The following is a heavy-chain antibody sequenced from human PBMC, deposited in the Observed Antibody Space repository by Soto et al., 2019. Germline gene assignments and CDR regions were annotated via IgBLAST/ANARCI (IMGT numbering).Heavy chain of an antibody. V-gene: IGHV5-51*01. CDR2: IYPGDSDT. Sequence: GESLKISCKGSGYSFTSYWIGWVRQMPGKGLEWMGIIYPGDSDTRYSPSFQGQVTISADKSISTAYLQWSSLKASDTAMYYCARHTTYRLDGYVWGSHFDYWGQVTLVTVSS. CDR1: GYSFTSYW. J-gene: IGHJ4*02. CDR3: ARHTTYRLDGYVWGSHFDY. D-gene: IGHD3-16*01.